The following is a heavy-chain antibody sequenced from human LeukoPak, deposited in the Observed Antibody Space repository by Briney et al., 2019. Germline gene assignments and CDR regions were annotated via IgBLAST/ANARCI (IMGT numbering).Heavy chain of an antibody. CDR1: GLTFSSYG. CDR3: AKDVEQQPGDY. J-gene: IGHJ4*02. CDR2: ISYDGSNK. Sequence: PAGRSLRLSCAASGLTFSSYGMHWVRQAPGKGLEWVAVISYDGSNKYYADSVKGRFTISRDNSKNTLYLQMNSLRAEDTAVYYCAKDVEQQPGDYWGQGTLVTVSS. D-gene: IGHD6-13*01. V-gene: IGHV3-30*18.